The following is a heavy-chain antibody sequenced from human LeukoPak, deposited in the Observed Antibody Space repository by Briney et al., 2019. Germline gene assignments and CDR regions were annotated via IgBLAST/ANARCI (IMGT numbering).Heavy chain of an antibody. J-gene: IGHJ3*02. CDR2: VVVGSGNT. CDR1: GFTFTTSI. Sequence: GASVKVSCKSSGFTFTTSIVQWVRQARGQRLEWMGWVVVGSGNTNYAQTFQERVTITRDMSTSTAYMELSSLRSEDTAVYYCAAERGNDAFDIWGQGTMVTVSS. V-gene: IGHV1-58*01. CDR3: AAERGNDAFDI.